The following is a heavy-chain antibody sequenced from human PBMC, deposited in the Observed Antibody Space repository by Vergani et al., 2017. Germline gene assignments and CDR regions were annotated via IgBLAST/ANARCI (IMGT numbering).Heavy chain of an antibody. Sequence: QVQLVESGGGVVQPGRSLRLSCAASGFTFSSYGMHWVRQAPGKGLEWVAVIWDDGSNKYYADSVKGRFTISRDNSKNTLYLQMNSLRAEDTAVYYCARDWSGSGLGDYWGQGTLVTVSS. CDR2: IWDDGSNK. CDR1: GFTFSSYG. D-gene: IGHD3-3*01. CDR3: ARDWSGSGLGDY. J-gene: IGHJ4*02. V-gene: IGHV3-33*01.